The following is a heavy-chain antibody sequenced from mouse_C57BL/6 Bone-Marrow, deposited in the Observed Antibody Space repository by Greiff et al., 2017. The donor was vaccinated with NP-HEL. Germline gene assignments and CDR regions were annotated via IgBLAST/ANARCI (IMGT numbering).Heavy chain of an antibody. D-gene: IGHD1-1*01. Sequence: VQVVESGAELARPGASVKLSCKASGYTFTSYGISWVKQRTGQGLEWIGEIYPRSGNTYYNEKFKGKATLTADKSSRTAYMGLRSLTSEDSAVYICARFTSCDFDDGGQGTTLTVSS. CDR1: GYTFTSYG. CDR2: IYPRSGNT. CDR3: ARFTSCDFDD. V-gene: IGHV1-81*01. J-gene: IGHJ2*01.